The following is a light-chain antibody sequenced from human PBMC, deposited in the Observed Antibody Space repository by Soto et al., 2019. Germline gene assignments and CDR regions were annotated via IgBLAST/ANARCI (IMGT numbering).Light chain of an antibody. Sequence: EIVLTQSPATLSLSPGERATLSCRASQSVSSYLAWYQQKPGQAPRLLIYDASNSATGIPARFSGSGSGTAFTLTIISLEPEDFAVYYCQQRSNWPRYTFGQGTKLEIK. CDR3: QQRSNWPRYT. V-gene: IGKV3-11*01. CDR2: DAS. CDR1: QSVSSY. J-gene: IGKJ2*01.